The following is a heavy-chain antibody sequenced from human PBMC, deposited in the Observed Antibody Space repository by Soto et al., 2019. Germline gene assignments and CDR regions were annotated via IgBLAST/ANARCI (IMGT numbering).Heavy chain of an antibody. J-gene: IGHJ4*02. CDR2: FSNYNGNT. V-gene: IGHV1-18*01. Sequence: QVKLVQSGAEVKKPGASVKVSCKASGYSFTNYGVSWLLQVPGQGLEWMGWFSNYNGNTNYAQKLQGRITMTTDTSTTTAYMELRNLRSDDTAVYYCARDRGSSLDYWGQRTLVTVSS. CDR3: ARDRGSSLDY. CDR1: GYSFTNYG. D-gene: IGHD6-13*01.